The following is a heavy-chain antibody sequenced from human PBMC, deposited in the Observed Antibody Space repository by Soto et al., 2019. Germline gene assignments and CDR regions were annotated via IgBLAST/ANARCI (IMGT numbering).Heavy chain of an antibody. D-gene: IGHD3-22*01. CDR2: IYYSGST. Sequence: PSETLSLTCTVSGGSISSYYWSWIRQPPGKGLEWIGYIYYSGSTNYNPSLTSRITISVDTSRDQFSVKLSSVTAADTAVYYCAGDVGRISCDSSSSPTRGEVWFDPWGQGTLVTVSS. CDR1: GGSISSYY. V-gene: IGHV4-59*01. J-gene: IGHJ5*02. CDR3: AGDVGRISCDSSSSPTRGEVWFDP.